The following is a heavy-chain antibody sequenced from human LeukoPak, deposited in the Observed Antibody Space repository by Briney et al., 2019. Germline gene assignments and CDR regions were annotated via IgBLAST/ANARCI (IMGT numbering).Heavy chain of an antibody. V-gene: IGHV1-69*05. J-gene: IGHJ5*02. CDR2: FIPIFGTT. D-gene: IGHD4-17*01. Sequence: SVKVSCKASGGTFSSYAISWVRQPPGQGLEWMGGFIPIFGTTTYTQKFQGRVTITTDESTSTANMEMSSLRSEDTGVYYCAKNDYGNNWFDPWGQGTLVTVSS. CDR3: AKNDYGNNWFDP. CDR1: GGTFSSYA.